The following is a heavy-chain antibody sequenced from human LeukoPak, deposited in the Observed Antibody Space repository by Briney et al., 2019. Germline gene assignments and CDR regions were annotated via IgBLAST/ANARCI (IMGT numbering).Heavy chain of an antibody. CDR3: TTTIVGVATWFDP. V-gene: IGHV3-15*01. J-gene: IGHJ5*02. CDR1: GFTLSNAY. Sequence: GGSLRLSCAASGFTLSNAYMSWVRQAPGKGLEWVGRIKNKTNGGTTDYAAPVKGRFTISRDDSKNTLYLQMNSLKTEDTAVYYCTTTIVGVATWFDPWGQGTLVTVSS. CDR2: IKNKTNGGTT. D-gene: IGHD1-26*01.